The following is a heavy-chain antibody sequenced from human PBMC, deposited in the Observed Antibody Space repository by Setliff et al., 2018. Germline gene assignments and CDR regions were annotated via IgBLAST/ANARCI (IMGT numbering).Heavy chain of an antibody. Sequence: SETLSFTCTVSGGSISSSSYYWGWIRQPPGKGLEWIGSIYYSGSTYYNPSLKSRVTISVDTSKNQFSLKLTSVTAADTAVYYCAREVGTSTSSDAFDVWGQGMMVTVSS. CDR2: IYYSGST. D-gene: IGHD1-26*01. CDR3: AREVGTSTSSDAFDV. J-gene: IGHJ3*01. CDR1: GGSISSSSYY. V-gene: IGHV4-39*07.